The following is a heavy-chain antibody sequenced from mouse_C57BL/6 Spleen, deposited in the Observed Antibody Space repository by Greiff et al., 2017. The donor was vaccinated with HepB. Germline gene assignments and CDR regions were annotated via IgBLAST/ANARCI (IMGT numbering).Heavy chain of an antibody. Sequence: QVQLKESGAELVKPGASVKISCKASGYAFSSYWMNWVKQRPGKGLEWIGQIYPGDGDTNYNGKFKGKATLTADKSSSTAYMQLSSLTSADSAVYFCARSGYYYGKRSPYAMDYWGQGTSVTVSS. V-gene: IGHV1-80*01. CDR2: IYPGDGDT. CDR3: ARSGYYYGKRSPYAMDY. CDR1: GYAFSSYW. D-gene: IGHD1-1*01. J-gene: IGHJ4*01.